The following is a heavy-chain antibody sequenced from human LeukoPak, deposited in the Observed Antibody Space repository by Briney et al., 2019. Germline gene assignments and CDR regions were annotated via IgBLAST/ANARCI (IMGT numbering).Heavy chain of an antibody. J-gene: IGHJ4*02. CDR1: GGSINYYY. CDR2: IYYSGST. V-gene: IGHV4-59*01. Sequence: SETLSLTCTVSGGSINYYYWSWIRQPPGKGLEWIGYIYYSGSTNYNPSLKSRVTISVDTSKNQFSLKLSSVTAADTAVYYCASGEVGATTSDYWGQGTLVTVSS. CDR3: ASGEVGATTSDY. D-gene: IGHD1-26*01.